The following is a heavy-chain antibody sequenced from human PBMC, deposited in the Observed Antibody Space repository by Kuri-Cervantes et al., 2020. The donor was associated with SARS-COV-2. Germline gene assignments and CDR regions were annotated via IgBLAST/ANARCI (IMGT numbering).Heavy chain of an antibody. CDR2: INSDGSST. CDR3: ARGDWLLHRGYYYMDV. V-gene: IGHV3-74*01. CDR1: GFTFSSYW. D-gene: IGHD3-3*01. Sequence: GESLKISCAASGFTFSSYWMHWVRQAPGKGLVWVSRINSDGSSTSYADSVKGRFTISRDNAKNTLYLQMNSLRAEDTAVYYCARGDWLLHRGYYYMDVWGKGTTVTVSS. J-gene: IGHJ6*03.